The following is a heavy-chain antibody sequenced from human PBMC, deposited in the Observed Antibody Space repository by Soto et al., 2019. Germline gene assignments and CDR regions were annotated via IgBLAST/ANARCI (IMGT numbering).Heavy chain of an antibody. Sequence: GGSLRLSCAASVFTFGSYAVSWVRQAPGKGLEWVSAISGSGGSTYYADSVKGWFTISRDNSKNTLYLQMNSLRAEDTAVYYCAKDQVYYDFWSGYPEDLSMDVWGQGTTVTAP. V-gene: IGHV3-23*01. CDR1: VFTFGSYA. CDR3: AKDQVYYDFWSGYPEDLSMDV. J-gene: IGHJ6*02. D-gene: IGHD3-3*01. CDR2: ISGSGGST.